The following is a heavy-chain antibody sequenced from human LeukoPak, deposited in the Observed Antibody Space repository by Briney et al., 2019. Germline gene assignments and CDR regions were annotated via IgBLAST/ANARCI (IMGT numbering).Heavy chain of an antibody. J-gene: IGHJ5*02. V-gene: IGHV6-1*01. Sequence: SQTLSLTCAISGDSVSSNSAAWDWIRQSPSRGLEWLGRTHYRSKWYNDYAVSVKSRITINPDTSKNQFSLQLNSVTPEDTAVYYCACVAAGTGWFDPWGQGTLVTVSS. D-gene: IGHD6-13*01. CDR3: ACVAAGTGWFDP. CDR2: THYRSKWYN. CDR1: GDSVSSNSAA.